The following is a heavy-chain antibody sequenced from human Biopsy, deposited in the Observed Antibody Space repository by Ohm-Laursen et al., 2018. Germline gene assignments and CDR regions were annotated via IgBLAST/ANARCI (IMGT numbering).Heavy chain of an antibody. CDR1: GFTFRTYG. CDR3: AKDLSVYYYYGIDV. J-gene: IGHJ6*02. CDR2: ISYDQITI. Sequence: SSLRLSCAPSGFTFRTYGMHWVRLAPGKGLEWVAVISYDQITIHYADSVRGRFTISRDNSKNTLYLQVNSLRSEDTAVYYCAKDLSVYYYYGIDVWGQGTTVTVSS. V-gene: IGHV3-30*18. D-gene: IGHD5/OR15-5a*01.